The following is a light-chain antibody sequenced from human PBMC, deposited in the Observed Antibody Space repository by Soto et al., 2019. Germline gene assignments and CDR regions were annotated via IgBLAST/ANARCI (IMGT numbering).Light chain of an antibody. V-gene: IGKV1-5*01. Sequence: DIQMTQFPSTLSASVGDRVTITCRASQTINSWLAWYQQKPGKAPRLLIYDASSLESGVPSRFSGSGSGTESTLTISSLQPDDFATYYCQQYSSYWTFGQGTKVEIK. J-gene: IGKJ1*01. CDR3: QQYSSYWT. CDR2: DAS. CDR1: QTINSW.